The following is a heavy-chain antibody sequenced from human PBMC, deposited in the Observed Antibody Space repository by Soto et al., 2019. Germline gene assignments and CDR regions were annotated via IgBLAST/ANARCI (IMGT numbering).Heavy chain of an antibody. CDR2: IYSGGRT. CDR1: GGTVSNNY. CDR3: ARDTYDDY. D-gene: IGHD3-3*01. Sequence: GGSLRVSWAASGGTVSNNYMSWVRQAPGKGLEWVSVIYSGGRTYYADSVKGRFIISRDSSKNTLYLQMNSLRAEDTAVYYCARDTYDDYRGQGTLVTVSS. J-gene: IGHJ4*02. V-gene: IGHV3-66*01.